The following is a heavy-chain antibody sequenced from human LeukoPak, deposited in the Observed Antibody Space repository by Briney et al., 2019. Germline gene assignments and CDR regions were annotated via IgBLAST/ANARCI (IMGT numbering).Heavy chain of an antibody. CDR1: GGTFSSYA. V-gene: IGHV1-69*05. D-gene: IGHD6-13*01. CDR3: ARDIEAAGLFLDY. CDR2: IIPIFGTA. J-gene: IGHJ4*02. Sequence: SVKVSCKASGGTFSSYAISWVRQAPGQGLEWMGGIIPIFGTANYAQKFQGRVTITTDESTSTAYMELSSLRSEDTAVYYCARDIEAAGLFLDYWGQGTLVTVSS.